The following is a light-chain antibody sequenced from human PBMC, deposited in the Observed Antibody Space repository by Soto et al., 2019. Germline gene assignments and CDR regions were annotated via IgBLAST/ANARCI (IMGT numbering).Light chain of an antibody. CDR3: QQRSNWPRRIT. CDR2: DAS. Sequence: EIVLTQSPATLSLSPGERATLSFMASQSVSSYLAWYQQKPGQAPRLLIYDASNRATGIPARFSGSGSGTDFTLTISSLEPEDFAVYYCQQRSNWPRRITFGQGTRLEIK. J-gene: IGKJ5*01. V-gene: IGKV3-11*01. CDR1: QSVSSY.